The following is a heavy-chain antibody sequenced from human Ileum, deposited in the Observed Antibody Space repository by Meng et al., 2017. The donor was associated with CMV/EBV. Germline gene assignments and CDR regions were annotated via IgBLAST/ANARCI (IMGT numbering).Heavy chain of an antibody. CDR1: GFTLSDHY. J-gene: IGHJ4*02. D-gene: IGHD1-26*01. CDR2: IREDGNEI. CDR3: ARDGYYYALDV. Sequence: GGSLRLSCVASGFTLSDHYMEWVRQAPGKGLEFVAKIREDGNEIYYGDSVKGRFTISRDNPKKSLYLQMNSLRAEDTALYYCARDGYYYALDVWGQGTLVTVSS. V-gene: IGHV3-7*01.